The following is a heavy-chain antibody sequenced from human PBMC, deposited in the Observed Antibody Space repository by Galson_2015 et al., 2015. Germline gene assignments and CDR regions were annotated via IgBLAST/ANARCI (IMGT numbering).Heavy chain of an antibody. CDR1: GFTFSSFT. V-gene: IGHV3-21*01. J-gene: IGHJ6*03. CDR3: ARDPWRFLEWSSGRPYYYYYMDV. Sequence: SLRLSCAASGFTFSSFTMTWVRQAPGKGLEWVSSITGRSTYIYYADPVKGRFTISRDNAKTSLYLQMNSLRAEDTAVYYCARDPWRFLEWSSGRPYYYYYMDVWGEGTTVTVSS. CDR2: ITGRSTYI. D-gene: IGHD3-3*01.